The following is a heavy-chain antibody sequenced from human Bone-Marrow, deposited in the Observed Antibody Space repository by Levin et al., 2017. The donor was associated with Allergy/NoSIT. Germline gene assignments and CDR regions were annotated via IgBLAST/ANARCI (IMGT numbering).Heavy chain of an antibody. CDR1: GFTFGEHW. CDR2: INIDGSTT. V-gene: IGHV3-74*03. J-gene: IGHJ5*02. D-gene: IGHD3-10*01. CDR3: ARAPTIYRTIRGKGQAPFNWLDL. Sequence: GGSLRLSCAASGFTFGEHWMHWVRQVPGKGLVWLSRINIDGSTTTYVDSVKGRFTVSRDNDKQTLYLQFDNIRADDTAVYYCARAPTIYRTIRGKGQAPFNWLDLWGQGSLVTVSS.